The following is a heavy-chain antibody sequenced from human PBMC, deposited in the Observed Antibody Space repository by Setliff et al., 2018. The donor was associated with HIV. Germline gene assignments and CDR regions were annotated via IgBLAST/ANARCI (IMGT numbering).Heavy chain of an antibody. V-gene: IGHV4-59*12. D-gene: IGHD3-3*02. Sequence: PSETLSLTCTVSGGSISNYYWTWIRQPPGKGLEWIGYIYFSGSTNYNPALKSRVTISVDTSKNQFSLKLSSVTAADTAVYYCAREHFWSGYYSYDAFDIWGQGTMVTVSS. J-gene: IGHJ3*02. CDR2: IYFSGST. CDR3: AREHFWSGYYSYDAFDI. CDR1: GGSISNYY.